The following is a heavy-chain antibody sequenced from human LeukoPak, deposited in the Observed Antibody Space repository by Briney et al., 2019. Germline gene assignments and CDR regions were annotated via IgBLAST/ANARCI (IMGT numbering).Heavy chain of an antibody. CDR2: ILYDGSNK. CDR3: ARVAPEYDDYLFGY. CDR1: GFTFSSYG. V-gene: IGHV3-30*03. J-gene: IGHJ4*02. Sequence: PGRSLRLSCAASGFTFSSYGMHWVRQAPGKGLEWVAFILYDGSNKYYADSVKGRFTISRDNSKNTLYLQMNRLRAEDTAVYYCARVAPEYDDYLFGYWGQGTLVTASS. D-gene: IGHD4-17*01.